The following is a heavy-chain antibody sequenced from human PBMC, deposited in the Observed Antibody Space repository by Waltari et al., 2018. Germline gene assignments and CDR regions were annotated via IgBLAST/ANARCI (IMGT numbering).Heavy chain of an antibody. CDR2: ISCDSAYI. V-gene: IGHV3-21*02. J-gene: IGHJ4*02. CDR1: GFHFGTVR. Sequence: QLVESGGGLVKPVGSLSLSCGPSGFHFGTVRMNWALQDPGNGLEWITYISCDSAYINYAPSVRGRFTVSRANAKNSLYLHMDSLRVDDTAVYFCAREETEDSMVNYWGQGTLVTVSS. CDR3: AREETEDSMVNY. D-gene: IGHD5-18*01.